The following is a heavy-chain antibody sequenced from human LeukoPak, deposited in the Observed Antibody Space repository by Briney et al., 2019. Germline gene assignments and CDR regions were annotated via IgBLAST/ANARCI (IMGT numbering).Heavy chain of an antibody. V-gene: IGHV3-7*01. J-gene: IGHJ4*02. CDR1: GFTFSSYW. Sequence: GGSLRLSCAASGFTFSSYWMSWVRQAPGKGQEWVANIKQDGSEKYYVDSVKGRFTISRDNAKNSLYLQMNSLRAEDTAVYYCASDYCSGGSCYFYARGYWGQGTLVTVSS. CDR2: IKQDGSEK. D-gene: IGHD2-15*01. CDR3: ASDYCSGGSCYFYARGY.